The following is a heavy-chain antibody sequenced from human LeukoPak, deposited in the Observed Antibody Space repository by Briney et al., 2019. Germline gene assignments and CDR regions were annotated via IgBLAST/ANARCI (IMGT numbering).Heavy chain of an antibody. CDR2: IYYTGST. CDR1: GGSVSDYY. CDR3: ARASSGPSSYAFDI. J-gene: IGHJ3*02. V-gene: IGHV4-59*02. Sequence: PSETLSLTCTVSGGSVSDYYWSWIRQSPGKGLEWIGYIYYTGSTSYNPSLRSRVTMSADTSKNQFSLKLSSVTAADTAVYYCARASSGPSSYAFDIWGQGTMVTVSS. D-gene: IGHD6-19*01.